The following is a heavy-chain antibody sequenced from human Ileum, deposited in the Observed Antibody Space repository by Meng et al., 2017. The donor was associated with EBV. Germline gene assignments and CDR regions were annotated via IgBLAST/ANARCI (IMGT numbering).Heavy chain of an antibody. CDR2: IYSSGDT. D-gene: IGHD6-19*01. V-gene: IGHV4-59*01. CDR3: ARGSSYSSGWYPDL. J-gene: IGHJ5*02. CDR1: CASSRTYY. Sequence: VQFADPGPGLLPPSESLSLTCTVACASSRTYYWSWLRQSPGKGPELIVYIYSSGDTNYNPSLKSRVTISIDTSKNQFSLMLNSVTAADTAVYYCARGSSYSSGWYPDLWGQGTLVTVSS.